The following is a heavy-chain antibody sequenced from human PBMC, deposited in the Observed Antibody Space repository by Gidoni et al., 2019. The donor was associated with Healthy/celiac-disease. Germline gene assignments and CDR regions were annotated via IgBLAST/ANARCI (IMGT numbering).Heavy chain of an antibody. Sequence: VQLVESGGGLVQPGRSLRLSCAASGFPFDDYAMHWVRQAPGKGLEWVSGISWNSGSIGYADSVKGRFTISRDNAKNSLYLQMNSLRAEDTALYYCAKDKGMVRGVIDYWGQGTLVTVSS. CDR1: GFPFDDYA. CDR2: ISWNSGSI. D-gene: IGHD3-10*01. CDR3: AKDKGMVRGVIDY. J-gene: IGHJ4*02. V-gene: IGHV3-9*01.